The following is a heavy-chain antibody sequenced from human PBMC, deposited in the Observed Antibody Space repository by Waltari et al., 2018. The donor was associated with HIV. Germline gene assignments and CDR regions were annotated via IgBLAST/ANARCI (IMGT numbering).Heavy chain of an antibody. CDR3: ARRRKWNALLLDA. V-gene: IGHV4-34*02. D-gene: IGHD1-1*01. Sequence: QVQLQQWGAGLLKPSDTLSLTCAVYGESFSGFFWTWVRQPPGRPLEWLGEVMKSSRVSLDPSVLSLSFLSVDPSKNQFFLELKSVTVADTALYFCARRRKWNALLLDAWGQGTRVTVAS. CDR2: VMKSSRV. CDR1: GESFSGFF. J-gene: IGHJ4*02.